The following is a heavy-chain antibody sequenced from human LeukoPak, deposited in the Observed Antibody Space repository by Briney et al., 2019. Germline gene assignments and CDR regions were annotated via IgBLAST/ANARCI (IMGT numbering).Heavy chain of an antibody. D-gene: IGHD6-13*01. Sequence: GGSLRLSCAASGFTFDDYAMHWVRQAPGKGLEWVSGISWNSGSIGYADSVKGRFTISRDNAKNSLYLQMNSLRAEDTALYYCAKDIAAAGGKYYYYMDVWGKGTTVTVSS. J-gene: IGHJ6*03. V-gene: IGHV3-9*01. CDR3: AKDIAAAGGKYYYYMDV. CDR2: ISWNSGSI. CDR1: GFTFDDYA.